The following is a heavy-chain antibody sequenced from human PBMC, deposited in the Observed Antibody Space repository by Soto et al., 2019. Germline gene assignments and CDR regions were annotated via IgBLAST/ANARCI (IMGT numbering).Heavy chain of an antibody. V-gene: IGHV3-23*01. Sequence: EVQLLESGGGLVQPGGSLRLSCAASGFTFSSYAMSWVRQAPGKGLEWVSAISGSGGSTYYADSVKGRFTISRDNSKNTLYLQMNSLRAEDTAVYYCAKDPLGYCSGGSCYQYYYMDVWGKGTTVTVSS. CDR2: ISGSGGST. D-gene: IGHD2-15*01. CDR1: GFTFSSYA. J-gene: IGHJ6*03. CDR3: AKDPLGYCSGGSCYQYYYMDV.